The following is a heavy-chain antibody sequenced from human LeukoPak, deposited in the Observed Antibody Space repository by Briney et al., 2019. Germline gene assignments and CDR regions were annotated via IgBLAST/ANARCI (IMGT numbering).Heavy chain of an antibody. CDR1: GFTFSSYD. V-gene: IGHV3-13*01. J-gene: IGHJ4*02. CDR2: IGTAGDT. D-gene: IGHD1-26*01. Sequence: GGSRRLSCAASGFTFSSYDMHWVRQATGKGLEWVSAIGTAGDTYYPGSVKGRFTISRENAKNSLYPQMNSLRAGDTAVYYCARYSGSYGMDYWGQGTLVTVSS. CDR3: ARYSGSYGMDY.